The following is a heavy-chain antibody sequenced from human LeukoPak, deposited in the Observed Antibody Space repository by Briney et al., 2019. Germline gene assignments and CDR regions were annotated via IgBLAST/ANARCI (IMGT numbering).Heavy chain of an antibody. CDR2: ISGSDASM. CDR1: GFTFRIYA. CDR3: ARDSDSNYYYGMDV. Sequence: PGSSLRLSCAASGFTFRIYAMSWVRQAPGKGLEWVSGISGSDASMFYADSVVGRFTISRDNSKNTLYLQMNSLRAEDTAVYYCARDSDSNYYYGMDVWGQGTTVTVSS. V-gene: IGHV3-23*01. D-gene: IGHD3-10*01. J-gene: IGHJ6*02.